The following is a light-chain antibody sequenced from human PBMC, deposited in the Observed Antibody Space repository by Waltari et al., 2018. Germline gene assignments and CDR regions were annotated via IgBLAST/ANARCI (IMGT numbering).Light chain of an antibody. CDR2: DAS. CDR3: HQRSNWPLT. V-gene: IGKV3-11*01. Sequence: EIVLTQSPATLSLSPGERATLSCMASQSVDTYLAWYQHKPGQVPRLLIYDASNRATGIPARFSGSGSGADFTLIISSLEPEDFAVYYCHQRSNWPLTFGGGTKVEIK. J-gene: IGKJ4*01. CDR1: QSVDTY.